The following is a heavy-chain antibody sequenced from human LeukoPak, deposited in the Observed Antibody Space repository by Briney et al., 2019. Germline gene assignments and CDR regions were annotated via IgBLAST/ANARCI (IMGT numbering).Heavy chain of an antibody. Sequence: SETLSLTCIVSGGSISSYYWSWIRQPPGKGLEWIGYIYYSGSTNYNPSLKSRVTMSIDTSKNQFSLKLSSVTAADTAVYYCARGVQYSSGWFYGYWGQGTLVTVSS. CDR2: IYYSGST. CDR3: ARGVQYSSGWFYGY. J-gene: IGHJ4*02. CDR1: GGSISSYY. V-gene: IGHV4-59*01. D-gene: IGHD6-19*01.